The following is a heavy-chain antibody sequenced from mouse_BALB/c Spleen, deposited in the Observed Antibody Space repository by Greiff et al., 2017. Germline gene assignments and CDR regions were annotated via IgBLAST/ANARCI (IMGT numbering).Heavy chain of an antibody. V-gene: IGHV14-4*02. CDR2: IDPENGDT. J-gene: IGHJ2*01. CDR1: GFNIKDYY. Sequence: EVQLQQSGAELVRSGASVKLSCTASGFNIKDYYMHWVKQRPEQGLEWIGWIDPENGDTEYAPKFQGKATMTADTSSNTAYLQLSSLTSEDTAVYYCNAWVDGYLPTYDYWGQGTTLTVSS. D-gene: IGHD2-3*01. CDR3: NAWVDGYLPTYDY.